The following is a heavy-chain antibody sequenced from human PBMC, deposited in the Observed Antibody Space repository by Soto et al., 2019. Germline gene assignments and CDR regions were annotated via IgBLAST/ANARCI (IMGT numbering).Heavy chain of an antibody. CDR2: IWYDGSET. CDR1: GCTFSSYG. Sequence: PGGSLRLSCAASGCTFSSYGMHWVRQAPGKALEWVALIWYDGSETYYADSVRGRFTISRDNSKNTLYMQMNSVRVEDTAVFYCARGSVKFTGRGYNYYGMDVWGQGTTVTVSS. CDR3: ARGSVKFTGRGYNYYGMDV. V-gene: IGHV3-33*01. D-gene: IGHD2-2*02. J-gene: IGHJ6*02.